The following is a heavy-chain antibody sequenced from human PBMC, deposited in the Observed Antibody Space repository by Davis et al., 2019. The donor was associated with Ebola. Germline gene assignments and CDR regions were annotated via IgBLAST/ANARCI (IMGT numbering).Heavy chain of an antibody. CDR1: GGSISTYY. CDR2: IFYSGRT. V-gene: IGHV4-59*01. D-gene: IGHD3-22*01. Sequence: MPSETLSLTCTVSGGSISTYYWSWIRQPPGQGLEWIGYIFYSGRTHYNPSLKSRVTISVDTSKNQFSLKLSSVTAADTAVYYCARGPYYYDSSGYYRYFDYWGQGTLVTVSS. J-gene: IGHJ4*02. CDR3: ARGPYYYDSSGYYRYFDY.